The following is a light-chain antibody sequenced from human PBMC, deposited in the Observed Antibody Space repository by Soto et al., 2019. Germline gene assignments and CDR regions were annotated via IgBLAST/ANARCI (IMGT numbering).Light chain of an antibody. V-gene: IGKV3-15*01. Sequence: EIVLTQSPATLSLSPGERATLSCRASQSISTYLAWYQQKPGQAPRLLVYGASTRATGVPARFSGSGSGTEFTLTISSLGSEDVAVYYCQQYNKWPLTFGQGTKVEIK. CDR1: QSISTY. CDR3: QQYNKWPLT. CDR2: GAS. J-gene: IGKJ1*01.